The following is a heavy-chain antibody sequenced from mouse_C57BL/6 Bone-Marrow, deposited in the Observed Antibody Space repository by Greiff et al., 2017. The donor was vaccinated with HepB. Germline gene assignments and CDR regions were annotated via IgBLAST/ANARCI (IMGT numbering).Heavy chain of an antibody. CDR3: ARSPIYYDYDVDYAMDY. D-gene: IGHD2-4*01. Sequence: QVQLQQPGAELVRPGSSVKLSCKASGYTFTSYWMHWVKQRPIQGLEWIGNIDPSDSETHYNQKFKDKATLTVDKSSSTAYMQLSSLTSEDSAVYSCARSPIYYDYDVDYAMDYWGQGTSVTVSS. CDR1: GYTFTSYW. J-gene: IGHJ4*01. CDR2: IDPSDSET. V-gene: IGHV1-52*01.